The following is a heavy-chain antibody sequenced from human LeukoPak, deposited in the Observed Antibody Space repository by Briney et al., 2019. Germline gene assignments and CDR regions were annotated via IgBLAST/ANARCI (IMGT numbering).Heavy chain of an antibody. CDR2: IKQDGGEK. J-gene: IGHJ4*02. CDR1: GFTSSSYW. Sequence: GGSLRLSCAASGFTSSSYWMSWVRQAPGKGLEWVANIKQDGGEKHYVDSVKGRFTISRDNAKNSLYLQMNSLRVEDTAVYYCGRHSVSYQRAFDYWGQGTLVTVSS. D-gene: IGHD1-26*01. V-gene: IGHV3-7*01. CDR3: GRHSVSYQRAFDY.